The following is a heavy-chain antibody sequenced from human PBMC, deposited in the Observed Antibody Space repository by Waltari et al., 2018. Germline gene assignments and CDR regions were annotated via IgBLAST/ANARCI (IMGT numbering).Heavy chain of an antibody. CDR2: INPNSGGT. J-gene: IGHJ4*02. Sequence: QVQLVQSGAEVKKPGASVKVSCKASGYTFTGYYMHWVRQAPGPGLEWMGWINPNSGGTNYAQKFQGRVTMTRDTSISTAYMELSRLRSDDTAVYYCARVYYYDSSGYYYDFDYWGQGTLVTVSS. V-gene: IGHV1-2*02. CDR1: GYTFTGYY. CDR3: ARVYYYDSSGYYYDFDY. D-gene: IGHD3-22*01.